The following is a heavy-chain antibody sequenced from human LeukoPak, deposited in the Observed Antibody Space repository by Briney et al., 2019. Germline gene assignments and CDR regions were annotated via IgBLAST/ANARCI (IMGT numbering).Heavy chain of an antibody. J-gene: IGHJ4*02. CDR1: GFTFSSYG. D-gene: IGHD1-7*01. CDR2: IWYDGSNK. V-gene: IGHV3-33*06. Sequence: GGSLRLSCAASGFTFSSYGMHWVRQAPGKGLEWVAVIWYDGSNKYYADSVKGRFTISRDNSKNTLYLQMNSLRAEDTAVYYCAKDYRAYHWNSLTDYWGQGTLVTVSS. CDR3: AKDYRAYHWNSLTDY.